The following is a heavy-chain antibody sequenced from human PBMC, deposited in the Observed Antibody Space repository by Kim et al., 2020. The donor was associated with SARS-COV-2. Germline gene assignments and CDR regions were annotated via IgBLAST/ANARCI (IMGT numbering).Heavy chain of an antibody. D-gene: IGHD3-10*01. V-gene: IGHV3-7*01. CDR1: GFTFSSYW. CDR3: ARHTMVRGDPPTGYAMDV. J-gene: IGHJ6*02. CDR2: IKQDGSEK. Sequence: GGSLRLSCAASGFTFSSYWMSWVRQAPGKGLEWVANIKQDGSEKYYVDSVKGRFTISRDNAKSSLFLQMNSLRAEDTAVYFCARHTMVRGDPPTGYAMDVWGQGTTVTVSS.